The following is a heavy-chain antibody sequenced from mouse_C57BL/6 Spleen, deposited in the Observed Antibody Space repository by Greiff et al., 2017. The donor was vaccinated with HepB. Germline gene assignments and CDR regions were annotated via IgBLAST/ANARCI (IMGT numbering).Heavy chain of an antibody. CDR2: INPNNGGT. V-gene: IGHV1-18*01. CDR3: ARCLPGGDWYFDV. CDR1: GYTFTDYN. J-gene: IGHJ1*03. D-gene: IGHD2-10*01. Sequence: EVQLQQSGPELVKPGASVKIPCKASGYTFTDYNMDWVKQSHGKSLEWIGDINPNNGGTIYNQKFKGKATLTVDKSSSTAYMELRSLTSEDTAFYYCARCLPGGDWYFDVWGTGTTVTVSS.